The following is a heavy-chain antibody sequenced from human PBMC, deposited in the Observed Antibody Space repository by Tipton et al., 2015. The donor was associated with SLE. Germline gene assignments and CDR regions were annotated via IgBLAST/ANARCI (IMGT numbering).Heavy chain of an antibody. V-gene: IGHV3-30*03. J-gene: IGHJ4*02. Sequence: SLRLSCAASGFTFSTRGIHWVRQAPGKGLEWVAVISLDGSNKYYADSVKGRFTISKDNSRNTLYLEMNSLRAEDTALYHCARDSRWLPDYWGQGTLVTVSS. CDR1: GFTFSTRG. CDR2: ISLDGSNK. D-gene: IGHD5-12*01. CDR3: ARDSRWLPDY.